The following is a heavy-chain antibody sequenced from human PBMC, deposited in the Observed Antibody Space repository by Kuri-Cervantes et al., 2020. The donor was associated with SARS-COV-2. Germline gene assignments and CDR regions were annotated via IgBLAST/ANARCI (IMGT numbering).Heavy chain of an antibody. D-gene: IGHD3-22*01. Sequence: SETLSLTCTVSGGSISSHYWSWIRQPPGKGLEWIGYIYYSGSTNYNPSLKSRVTISVDTSKNQFSLKLSSVTAADTAVYYCARVHSSGHFEWFDPWGQGTLVTVSS. CDR3: ARVHSSGHFEWFDP. CDR2: IYYSGST. CDR1: GGSISSHY. V-gene: IGHV4-59*11. J-gene: IGHJ5*02.